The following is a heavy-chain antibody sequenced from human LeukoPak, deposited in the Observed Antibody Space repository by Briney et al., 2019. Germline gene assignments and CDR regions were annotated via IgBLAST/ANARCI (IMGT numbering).Heavy chain of an antibody. D-gene: IGHD6-13*01. CDR3: ARGVYIAAAQYGY. CDR2: IYYSGTT. V-gene: IGHV4-59*01. Sequence: ASETLSLTCTVSGGSISSYYWGWIRQPPGKGLEWIGYIYYSGTTNYNPSLKSRVTISVDTSKNQFSLKLSSVTAADTAVYYCARGVYIAAAQYGYWGQGTLVTVSS. CDR1: GGSISSYY. J-gene: IGHJ4*02.